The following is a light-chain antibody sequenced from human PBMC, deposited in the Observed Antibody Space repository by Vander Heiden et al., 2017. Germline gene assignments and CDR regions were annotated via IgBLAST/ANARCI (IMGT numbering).Light chain of an antibody. J-gene: IGLJ3*02. CDR2: DDH. CDR1: NIGSKS. CDR3: QVWESSSDRPV. Sequence: SYVLTQPPSVSVAPGQTASITCGRDNIGSKSVHWYQQKPGQAPVLVVYDDHNRPSGVPERFSGSNSGNTATLNISRVEAGDEADDYCQVWESSSDRPVFGGGTKLTVL. V-gene: IGLV3-21*02.